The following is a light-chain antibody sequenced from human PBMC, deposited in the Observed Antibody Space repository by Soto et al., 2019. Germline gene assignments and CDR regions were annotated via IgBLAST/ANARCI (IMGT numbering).Light chain of an antibody. J-gene: IGLJ3*02. CDR2: EVT. Sequence: QSVLTQPPSASGSPGQSVTISCTGTSSDVGGYNYVSSYQQYPGRAPKLMIYEVTKRPSGVPDRFSGSKSGNTASLTVSGLQAEDEADYYCSSYAASNNFYFVFGGGTKLTVL. CDR3: SSYAASNNFYFV. V-gene: IGLV2-8*01. CDR1: SSDVGGYNY.